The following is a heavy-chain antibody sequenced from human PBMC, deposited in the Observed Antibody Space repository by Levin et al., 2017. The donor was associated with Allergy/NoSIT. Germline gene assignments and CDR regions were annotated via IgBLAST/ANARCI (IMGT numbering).Heavy chain of an antibody. V-gene: IGHV4-59*01. Sequence: PGGSLRLSCTVSGVSISTTWWSWIRQPPGKGLEWIGYISDTKNTNYNPSLKSRVTISADTSKNQFSLELRSVTDADTAVYYCARDAAFGKDGVEFDIWGQGTMVTVSS. CDR2: ISDTKNT. CDR1: GVSISTTW. D-gene: IGHD1-14*01. CDR3: ARDAAFGKDGVEFDI. J-gene: IGHJ3*02.